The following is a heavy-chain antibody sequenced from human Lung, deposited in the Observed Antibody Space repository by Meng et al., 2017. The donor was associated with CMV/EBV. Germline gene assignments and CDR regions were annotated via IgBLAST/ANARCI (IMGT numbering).Heavy chain of an antibody. Sequence: SGYVFTMYGVKWMRQAPGQGPEWVGWISAYNGDTMYAPKVQGRVTMTTDTSTSTAYMELRGLRSDDTAVYYCARDAGTIAVSGIGDYWGQGTLVTVSS. D-gene: IGHD6-19*01. CDR2: ISAYNGDT. J-gene: IGHJ4*02. CDR3: ARDAGTIAVSGIGDY. V-gene: IGHV1-18*01. CDR1: GYVFTMYG.